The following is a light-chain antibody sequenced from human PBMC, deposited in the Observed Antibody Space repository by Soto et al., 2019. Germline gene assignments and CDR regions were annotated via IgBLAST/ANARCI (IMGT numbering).Light chain of an antibody. Sequence: DIQMTQSPSSLSASVGDRVTITYRASQSISSYLNWYQQKPGKAPKRLIYAAFSLQSGVTSRFSGSGSGTYFTLTISSLQPEDFATYYCQQSYSTPYTFGQGTKLEIK. V-gene: IGKV1-39*01. CDR2: AAF. CDR1: QSISSY. J-gene: IGKJ2*01. CDR3: QQSYSTPYT.